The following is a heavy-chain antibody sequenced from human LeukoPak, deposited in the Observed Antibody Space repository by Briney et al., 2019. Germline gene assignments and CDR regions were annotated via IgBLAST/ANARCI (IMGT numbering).Heavy chain of an antibody. CDR2: IYYSGST. V-gene: IGHV4-59*01. J-gene: IGHJ5*02. D-gene: IGHD2-15*01. CDR3: ARRYCRGGSCSFDP. Sequence: SETLSLTCTVSGGSISSYYWSWIRQPPGPGLEWIGYIYYSGSTNYNPSPKSRVTISVDTSKNQFSLKLSSVTAADTAVYYCARRYCRGGSCSFDPWGQGTLVTVSS. CDR1: GGSISSYY.